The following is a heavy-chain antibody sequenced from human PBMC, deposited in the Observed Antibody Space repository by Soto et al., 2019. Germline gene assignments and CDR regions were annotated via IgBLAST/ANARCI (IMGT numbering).Heavy chain of an antibody. V-gene: IGHV1-58*01. CDR1: GLTFTNSA. J-gene: IGHJ4*02. Sequence: SVKLSCKASGLTFTNSAVQCVRQARGQRLEWIGWVVVGSGNTNYAQKFQERVTITRDMSTRTAYMELSSLRSEDTAVYYCAASSSGWGNWGQGTLVTVSS. CDR2: VVVGSGNT. D-gene: IGHD6-19*01. CDR3: AASSSGWGN.